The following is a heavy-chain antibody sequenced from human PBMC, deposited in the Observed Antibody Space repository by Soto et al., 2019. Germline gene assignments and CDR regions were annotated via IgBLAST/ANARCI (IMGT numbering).Heavy chain of an antibody. J-gene: IGHJ1*01. CDR2: ISSDDNT. CDR1: GLIVKNIF. D-gene: IGHD3-3*01. CDR3: ARDVLGGSYDFSH. V-gene: IGHV3-66*01. Sequence: PGGPLRLSSAASGLIVKNIFMTWVRQAPGKGLEWLSTISSDDNTYYADSVKGRFTISRDSPKNTLYLQMNSLRAEDTAVYHCARDVLGGSYDFSHGGQGALVTVSS.